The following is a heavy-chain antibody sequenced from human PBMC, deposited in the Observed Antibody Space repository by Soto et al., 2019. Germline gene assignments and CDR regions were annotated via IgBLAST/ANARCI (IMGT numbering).Heavy chain of an antibody. CDR2: MYHAGST. V-gene: IGHV4-30-2*01. CDR3: VRASLWRVPSTHPGAFDI. J-gene: IGHJ3*02. D-gene: IGHD6-19*01. CDR1: GVSITSGSYC. Sequence: PSETLSLTCAVTGVSITSGSYCWSWLRQPPGRALEWIGYMYHAGSTSYNPSLKSRVIILMDRSTNEFSRNLNSVTAADTAVYYCVRASLWRVPSTHPGAFDIWGPGAMVTVSS.